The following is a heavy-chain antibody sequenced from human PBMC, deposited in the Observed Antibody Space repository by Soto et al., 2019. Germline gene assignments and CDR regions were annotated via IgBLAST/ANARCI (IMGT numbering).Heavy chain of an antibody. J-gene: IGHJ4*02. CDR3: TRANWYSEY. V-gene: IGHV4-59*11. CDR1: GGSINNHY. CDR2: IYYNGNT. Sequence: QVQLQESGPGLVKPSETLSLTCSVSGGSINNHYWSWIRQPPGKGLEWIGYIYYNGNTNYNPSLKSRVTMSVDTSRNQISLKLTTVTAADTAVYYCTRANWYSEYWGQVTLVTVSS. D-gene: IGHD7-27*01.